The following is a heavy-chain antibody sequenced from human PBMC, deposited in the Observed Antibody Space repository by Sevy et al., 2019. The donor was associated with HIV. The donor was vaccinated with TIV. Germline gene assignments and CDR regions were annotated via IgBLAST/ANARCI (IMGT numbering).Heavy chain of an antibody. D-gene: IGHD3-3*01. CDR2: ISGSGGST. Sequence: GGSLRLSCAASGFTFSSYAMSWVRQAPGKGLEWDSAISGSGGSTYYADSVKGRFTISRDNSKNTLYLQMNSLRAEDTAVYYCAKGKGFWSMPYGMDVWGQGTTVTVSS. CDR3: AKGKGFWSMPYGMDV. CDR1: GFTFSSYA. V-gene: IGHV3-23*01. J-gene: IGHJ6*02.